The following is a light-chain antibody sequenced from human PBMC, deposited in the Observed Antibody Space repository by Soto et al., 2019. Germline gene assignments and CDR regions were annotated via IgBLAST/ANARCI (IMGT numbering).Light chain of an antibody. CDR1: QSVSSY. CDR3: QQRSNWPCT. Sequence: EIVLTQSPATLSLSPGERATLSCRASQSVSSYLAWYHQKPGQAPRLLIYYTSNRATGIPARFSGSGSGTDFTLTISSLEPEDFAVYYCQQRSNWPCTFGGGTKVEIK. CDR2: YTS. J-gene: IGKJ4*01. V-gene: IGKV3-11*01.